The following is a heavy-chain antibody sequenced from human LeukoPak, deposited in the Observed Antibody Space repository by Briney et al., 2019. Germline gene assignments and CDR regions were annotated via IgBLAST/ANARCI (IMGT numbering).Heavy chain of an antibody. V-gene: IGHV3-30*18. CDR3: AKLQYDDILTGFSVSADAFHI. CDR2: LFCDGTKQ. J-gene: IGHJ3*02. Sequence: GGPLRLPYAASGFPFTSYGIPWVGKAPGKGLEGVAVLFCDGTKQYYADYVRGQFPIPRDNYQNTLYLQMNTLRAENTAVYYCAKLQYDDILTGFSVSADAFHIWAGETMVTVSS. CDR1: GFPFTSYG. D-gene: IGHD3-9*01.